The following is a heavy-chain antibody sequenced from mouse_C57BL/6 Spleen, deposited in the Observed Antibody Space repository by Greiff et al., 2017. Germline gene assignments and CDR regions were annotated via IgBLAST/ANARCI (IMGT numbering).Heavy chain of an antibody. CDR2: IHPNSGST. V-gene: IGHV1-64*01. CDR3: ARAPDGYCCYYAAMDY. J-gene: IGHJ4*01. Sequence: QVQLKQPGAELVKPGASVKLSCKASGYTFTSYWMHWVKQRPGQGLEWIGMIHPNSGSTNYNQKFKSKATLTVDKSSSTAYLQLSSLTSEDSAVYYCARAPDGYCCYYAAMDYWGQGTLVTVSA. D-gene: IGHD2-3*01. CDR1: GYTFTSYW.